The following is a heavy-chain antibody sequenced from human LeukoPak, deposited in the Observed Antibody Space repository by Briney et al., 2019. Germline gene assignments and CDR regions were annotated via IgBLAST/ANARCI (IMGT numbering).Heavy chain of an antibody. D-gene: IGHD6-25*01. J-gene: IGHJ4*02. CDR2: VHLDGRT. CDR3: AREGGFYRPLDY. V-gene: IGHV4-4*02. Sequence: SETLSLTCGVSGGSVSSTNWWTWIRQPPGKGLEWIGEVHLDGRTNFNPSLKSRLTMSVDISENHVSLKLTSVTAADTAVYYSAREGGFYRPLDYSGQGTLVTVSS. CDR1: GGSVSSTNW.